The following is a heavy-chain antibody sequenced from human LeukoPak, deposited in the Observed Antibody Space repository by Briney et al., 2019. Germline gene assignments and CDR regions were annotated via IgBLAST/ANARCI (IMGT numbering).Heavy chain of an antibody. Sequence: VGTLRLSCGPSGVTFFNYGMHWVRQAPGKGLESVAVIALDAYREYHADSVKVRFTISRDNSKNTLYLQMNSLSAEDTAVYYCARDFSGASRIDYWGQGTLVTVSS. CDR2: IALDAYRE. J-gene: IGHJ4*02. V-gene: IGHV3-30*19. CDR3: ARDFSGASRIDY. D-gene: IGHD4/OR15-4a*01. CDR1: GVTFFNYG.